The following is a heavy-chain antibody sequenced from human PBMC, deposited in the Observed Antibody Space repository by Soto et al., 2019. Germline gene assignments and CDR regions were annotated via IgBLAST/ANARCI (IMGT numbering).Heavy chain of an antibody. Sequence: GGSLRLSCAASGFTFSSYWMSWVRQAPGKGLEWVANIKQDGSEKYYVDSVKGRFTISRDNAKNSLYLQMNSLRAEDTAVYYCARNEGYYDSSGPYFDYWGQGTLVTAPQ. CDR3: ARNEGYYDSSGPYFDY. D-gene: IGHD3-22*01. V-gene: IGHV3-7*01. CDR1: GFTFSSYW. CDR2: IKQDGSEK. J-gene: IGHJ4*02.